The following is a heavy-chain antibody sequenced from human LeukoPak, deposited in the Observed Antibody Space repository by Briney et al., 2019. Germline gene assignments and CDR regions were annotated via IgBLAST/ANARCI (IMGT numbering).Heavy chain of an antibody. CDR1: GFTFDSYA. J-gene: IGHJ4*02. CDR2: ITGNSRST. D-gene: IGHD2-15*01. Sequence: GGSLRLSCAASGFTFDSYALSWVRQSPGKGLEWVSTITGNSRSTYYADSVKGRFTISRDNSKNTLFVQMNKLRDEDTAVYFCAKGPFGSYNFQYFDHWGQGTLVTVSS. V-gene: IGHV3-23*01. CDR3: AKGPFGSYNFQYFDH.